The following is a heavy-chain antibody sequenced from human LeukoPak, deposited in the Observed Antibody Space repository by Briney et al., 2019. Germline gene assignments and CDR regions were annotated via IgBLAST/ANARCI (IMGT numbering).Heavy chain of an antibody. CDR3: ARDYSSGWYEYFDY. CDR1: GGTFSSYA. J-gene: IGHJ4*02. CDR2: IIPISGTA. D-gene: IGHD6-19*01. Sequence: SVKVSCKASGGTFSSYAISWVRQAPGQGLEWMGGIIPISGTANYAQKFQGRVTITADKSTRTAYMELSSLRSEDTAVYYCARDYSSGWYEYFDYWGQGTLVTVSS. V-gene: IGHV1-69*06.